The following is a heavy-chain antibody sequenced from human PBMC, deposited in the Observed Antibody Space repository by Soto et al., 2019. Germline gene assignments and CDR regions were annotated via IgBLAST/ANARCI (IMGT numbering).Heavy chain of an antibody. CDR2: IYYSGST. CDR1: GGSISSGGYY. J-gene: IGHJ2*01. Sequence: QVQLQESGPGLVKPSQTLSLTCTVSGGSISSGGYYWSWIRQHPGKGLEWIGYIYYSGSTYYNPSLKRRVTISVDTSKNQFSLKLSSVTAADTAVYYCARVLPGYSSSWYRGWYFDLWGRGTLVTVSS. D-gene: IGHD6-13*01. V-gene: IGHV4-31*03. CDR3: ARVLPGYSSSWYRGWYFDL.